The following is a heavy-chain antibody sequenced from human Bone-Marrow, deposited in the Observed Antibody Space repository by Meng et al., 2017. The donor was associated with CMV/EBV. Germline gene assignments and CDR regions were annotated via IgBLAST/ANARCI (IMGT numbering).Heavy chain of an antibody. J-gene: IGHJ4*02. Sequence: SEKVSCKASGGTFSSYAISWVRQAPGQGLEWMGGIIPILGIANYAQKFQGRVTITADKSTSTAYMELSSLRSEDTAVYYCARGPVGNWNYARWGQGTLVTVSS. CDR1: GGTFSSYA. D-gene: IGHD1-7*01. CDR3: ARGPVGNWNYAR. CDR2: IIPILGIA. V-gene: IGHV1-69*10.